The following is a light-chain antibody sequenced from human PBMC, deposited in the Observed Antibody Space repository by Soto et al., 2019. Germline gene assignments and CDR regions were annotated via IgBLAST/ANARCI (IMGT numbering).Light chain of an antibody. CDR1: SSDVGGYNY. CDR2: DVS. Sequence: QSALTQPASVSGSPGQSITISCTGTSSDVGGYNYVSWYQQHPGKAPKLMIYDVSNRPSGVSNRFSGSKSGNTASLTISGLQAEDEADDYFSSYTSSSTLVFGGGTKLTVL. V-gene: IGLV2-14*01. CDR3: SSYTSSSTLV. J-gene: IGLJ2*01.